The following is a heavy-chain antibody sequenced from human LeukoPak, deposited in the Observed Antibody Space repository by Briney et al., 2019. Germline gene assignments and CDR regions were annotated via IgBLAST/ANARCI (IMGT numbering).Heavy chain of an antibody. Sequence: SETLSLTCTVSGGSISSSSYYWGWIRQPPGKGLEWIGSIYYSGSTYYNPSLKSRVTISVDTSKNQFSLKLSSVTAADTAVYYCARSPLSYGDYGSLDYWGQGTLVTVSS. V-gene: IGHV4-39*07. D-gene: IGHD4-17*01. CDR2: IYYSGST. CDR3: ARSPLSYGDYGSLDY. J-gene: IGHJ4*02. CDR1: GGSISSSSYY.